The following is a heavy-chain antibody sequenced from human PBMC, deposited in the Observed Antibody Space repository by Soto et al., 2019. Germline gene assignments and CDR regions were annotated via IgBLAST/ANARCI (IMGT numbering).Heavy chain of an antibody. J-gene: IGHJ6*02. V-gene: IGHV1-18*01. CDR2: ISAYNGNT. CDR3: ASSSITSVVVPRYPYYYYGMDV. Sequence: ASVKVSCKASGYTFTRYGISWVRQAPGQGLEWMGWISAYNGNTNYAQKLQGRVTMTTDTSTSTAYMELRSLRSDDTAVYYCASSSITSVVVPRYPYYYYGMDVWGQGTTVTVSS. D-gene: IGHD3-3*01. CDR1: GYTFTRYG.